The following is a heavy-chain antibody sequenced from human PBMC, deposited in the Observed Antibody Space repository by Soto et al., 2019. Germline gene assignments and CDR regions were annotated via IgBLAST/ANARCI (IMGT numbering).Heavy chain of an antibody. CDR1: GYTFTSYG. CDR3: AKNISDFWSVYYRGP. Sequence: ASVKVSCEASGYTFTSYGISWVRQAPGQGLEWMGWISAYNGNTNYAQKLQGRVTMTTDTSTSTAYMELRSLRSDDTAVYYCAKNISDFWSVYYRGPWGREPRVPVS. J-gene: IGHJ5*02. V-gene: IGHV1-18*01. CDR2: ISAYNGNT. D-gene: IGHD3-3*01.